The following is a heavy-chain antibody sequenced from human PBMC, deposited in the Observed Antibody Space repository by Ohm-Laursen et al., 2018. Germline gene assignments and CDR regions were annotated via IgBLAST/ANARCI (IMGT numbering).Heavy chain of an antibody. J-gene: IGHJ4*02. V-gene: IGHV3-33*08. CDR2: IWYDGSNK. D-gene: IGHD6-6*01. CDR3: ARARSLDYFDY. Sequence: SLRLSCAASGFTFSSYAMHWVRQAPGKGLEWVAVIWYDGSNKYYADSVKGRFTISRDNSKNTLYLQMNSLRAEDTAVYYCARARSLDYFDYWGQGTLVTVSS. CDR1: GFTFSSYA.